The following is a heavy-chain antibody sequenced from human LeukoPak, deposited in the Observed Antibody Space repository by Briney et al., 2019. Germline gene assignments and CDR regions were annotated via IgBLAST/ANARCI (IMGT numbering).Heavy chain of an antibody. CDR3: ARDRVGNYYGSGSSLSYFDY. D-gene: IGHD3-10*01. Sequence: GGSLRLSCVASGFTFSDYFMSWIRQAPGKGLEWISYISSSGTTIYYADSVKGRFTISRDNAKNSLYLQMNSLRAEDTAVYYCARDRVGNYYGSGSSLSYFDYWGQGTLVTVSS. J-gene: IGHJ4*02. V-gene: IGHV3-11*04. CDR2: ISSSGTTI. CDR1: GFTFSDYF.